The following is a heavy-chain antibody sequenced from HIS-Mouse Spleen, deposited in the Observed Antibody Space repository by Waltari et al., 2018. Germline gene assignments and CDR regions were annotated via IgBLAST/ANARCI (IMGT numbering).Heavy chain of an antibody. CDR2: ISGSGGST. J-gene: IGHJ6*02. Sequence: EVQLLESGGGLVQPGGSLRLSCAASGFTFSSYAMSWVRQAPGKGLEWVSAISGSGGSTYYADSVKGRFTISRDNSKNTLYLQMNSLRAEDTAVYYCAKARGIAAASYYYYYGMDVWGQGTTVTVSS. CDR3: AKARGIAAASYYYYYGMDV. V-gene: IGHV3-23*01. D-gene: IGHD6-13*01. CDR1: GFTFSSYA.